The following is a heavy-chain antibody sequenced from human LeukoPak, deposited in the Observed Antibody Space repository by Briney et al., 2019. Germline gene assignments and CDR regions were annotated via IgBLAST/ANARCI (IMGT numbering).Heavy chain of an antibody. CDR2: INHGGST. CDR3: ARGTNYYDSSGYSATFDY. V-gene: IGHV4-34*01. Sequence: PSETLSLTCAVYGGSFSGYSWSWIRQPPGKGLEWIGEINHGGSTNYNPSLKSRVTISVDTSKNQISLKLSSVTAADTAVYNCARGTNYYDSSGYSATFDYWGQGTLVTVSS. D-gene: IGHD3-22*01. J-gene: IGHJ4*02. CDR1: GGSFSGYS.